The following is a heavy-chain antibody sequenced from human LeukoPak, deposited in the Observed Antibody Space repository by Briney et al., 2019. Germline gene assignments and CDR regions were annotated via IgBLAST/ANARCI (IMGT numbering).Heavy chain of an antibody. Sequence: GGSLRLSCAASGFTFSSYAMHWVRQAPGKGLEWVAVISYDGSNKYYADSVKGQFTISRDNSKNTLYLQMNSLRAEDTAVYYCAREYELTPIYYFDYWGQGTLVTVSS. V-gene: IGHV3-30*04. D-gene: IGHD2-2*01. J-gene: IGHJ4*02. CDR3: AREYELTPIYYFDY. CDR2: ISYDGSNK. CDR1: GFTFSSYA.